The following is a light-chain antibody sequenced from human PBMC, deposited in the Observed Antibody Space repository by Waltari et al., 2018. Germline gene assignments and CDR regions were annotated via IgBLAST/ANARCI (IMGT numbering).Light chain of an antibody. V-gene: IGLV2-8*01. CDR1: SSDVGRYKF. J-gene: IGLJ2*01. CDR3: SSYAGGNTLV. CDR2: EVF. Sequence: QPALTQPPSASGSLGHSVTISCTGSSSDVGRYKFVSWYQQYPGKAHKLIFYEVFKRPPGVPDRFSGSKSGNTASLTVSGLQPEDEADYYCSSYAGGNTLVFGGGTRLTVL.